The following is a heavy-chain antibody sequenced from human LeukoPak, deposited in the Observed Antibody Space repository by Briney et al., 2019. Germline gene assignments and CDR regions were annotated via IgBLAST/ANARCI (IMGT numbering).Heavy chain of an antibody. CDR1: GFTFSSYE. CDR2: ISSSGSTI. V-gene: IGHV3-48*03. CDR3: ARVPADHIVAATYFDY. D-gene: IGHD5-12*01. Sequence: PGGSLRLSCAASGFTFSSYEMNWVRQAPGKGLEWGSYISSSGSTIYYADSVKGRFTISRDNAKNSLYLQMNSLRAEDTAVYYCARVPADHIVAATYFDYWGQGTLVTVSS. J-gene: IGHJ4*02.